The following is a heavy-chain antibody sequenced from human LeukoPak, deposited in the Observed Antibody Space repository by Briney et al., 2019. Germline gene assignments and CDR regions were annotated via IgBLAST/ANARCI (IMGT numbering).Heavy chain of an antibody. D-gene: IGHD3-22*01. J-gene: IGHJ4*02. Sequence: GGSLRLSCAASGFTFSSYGMHWVRQAPGKGLEWVAVIWYDGSNKYYADSVKGRFTISRDNSKNTLYLQMNSLRAEDTAVYYCTRQRSEHYYDSSEDYWGQGTLVTVSS. CDR3: TRQRSEHYYDSSEDY. CDR2: IWYDGSNK. V-gene: IGHV3-33*08. CDR1: GFTFSSYG.